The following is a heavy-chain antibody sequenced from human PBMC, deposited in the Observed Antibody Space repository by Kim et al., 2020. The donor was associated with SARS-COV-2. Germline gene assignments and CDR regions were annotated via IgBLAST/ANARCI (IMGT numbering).Heavy chain of an antibody. CDR1: GYTSTNHA. V-gene: IGHV1-3*01. CDR3: ARGEHNYHFGS. Sequence: ASVKVSCVLSGYTSTNHAIHWVRQAPGQRLEWMGWMTAATGNTQYSQNFQGRVTITRDTSATTAYMELSSLTSEDTAIYYCARGEHNYHFGSWGQGTLVTVSS. CDR2: MTAATGNT. J-gene: IGHJ4*02. D-gene: IGHD1-20*01.